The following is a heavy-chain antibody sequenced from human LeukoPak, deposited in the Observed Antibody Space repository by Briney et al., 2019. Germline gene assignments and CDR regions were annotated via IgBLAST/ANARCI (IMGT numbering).Heavy chain of an antibody. J-gene: IGHJ2*01. D-gene: IGHD3-10*01. CDR2: IYYSGST. Sequence: PSETLSLTCTVSGGSISSGSYYWSWIRQPPGKGLEWIGYIYYSGSTTYNPSLKSRVTISVDTSKNQFSLKLSSVTAADTAVYYCARSYYFGSGSYYNPYWYFDLWGRGTLVTVSS. CDR3: ARSYYFGSGSYYNPYWYFDL. CDR1: GGSISSGSYY. V-gene: IGHV4-61*01.